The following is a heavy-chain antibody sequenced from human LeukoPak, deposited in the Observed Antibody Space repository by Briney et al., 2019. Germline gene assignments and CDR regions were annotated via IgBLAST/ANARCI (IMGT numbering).Heavy chain of an antibody. V-gene: IGHV1-24*01. CDR1: GDTPTELS. CDR2: FDPEDGET. Sequence: ASVKVSSKVSGDTPTELSMCCVRQAPGERVWWMGGFDPEDGETIYAQKFKGRVTMTEHTSTDTAYMELSSLRSEDTAVYYCAIAIMDTALFDYWGQGTLVTVSS. D-gene: IGHD5-18*01. J-gene: IGHJ4*02. CDR3: AIAIMDTALFDY.